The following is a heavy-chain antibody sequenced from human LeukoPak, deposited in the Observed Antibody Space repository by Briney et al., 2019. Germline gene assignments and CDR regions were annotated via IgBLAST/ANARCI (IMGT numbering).Heavy chain of an antibody. Sequence: PSETLSLTCTVSGGSISSSSYYWGWIRQPPGKGLEWIGSIYYSGSTYYNPSLKSRVTISVDTSKNQFSLKLSSVTAADTAVYYCARDRGLLRYFDWLSVHGPYDYWGQGTLVTVSS. CDR2: IYYSGST. CDR1: GGSISSSSYY. V-gene: IGHV4-39*02. J-gene: IGHJ4*02. D-gene: IGHD3-9*01. CDR3: ARDRGLLRYFDWLSVHGPYDY.